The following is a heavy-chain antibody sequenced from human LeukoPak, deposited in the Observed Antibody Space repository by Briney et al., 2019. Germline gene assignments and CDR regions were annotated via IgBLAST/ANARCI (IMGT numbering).Heavy chain of an antibody. CDR2: INKDGSVK. Sequence: PGGSLRLSCGASGFSFSDSWMSWVRQAPGKGLEWVADINKDGSVKEYVDSVKGRFNISRDNAKNSLCLQMDSLRAEDTAVYYCATYTNWVAGDVWGQGTTVSVSS. D-gene: IGHD7-27*01. CDR3: ATYTNWVAGDV. V-gene: IGHV3-7*01. J-gene: IGHJ6*02. CDR1: GFSFSDSW.